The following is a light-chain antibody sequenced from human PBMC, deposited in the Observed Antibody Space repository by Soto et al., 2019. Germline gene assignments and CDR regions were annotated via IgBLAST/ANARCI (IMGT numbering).Light chain of an antibody. Sequence: SPTHPASVSRSPGQPITIYCNGTRSDIGVYNYVSWYQQHPGKAPIRMIYGVTDRPSEVSSLFSGSKSGNKASLTISGLQAEDEADYYCSSYTSSSTLFGTGTKVTVL. CDR2: GVT. V-gene: IGLV2-14*03. CDR1: RSDIGVYNY. CDR3: SSYTSSSTL. J-gene: IGLJ1*01.